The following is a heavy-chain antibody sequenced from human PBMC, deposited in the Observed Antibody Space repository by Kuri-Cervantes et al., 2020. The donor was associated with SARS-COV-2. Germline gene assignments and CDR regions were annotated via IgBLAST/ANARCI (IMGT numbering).Heavy chain of an antibody. CDR1: GGSISSYY. V-gene: IGHV4-59*12. CDR2: IYYSGST. Sequence: SETLSLTCTVSGGSISSYYWSWIRQPPGKGLEWIGYIYYSGSTYYNPSLKSLVTISVDTSKNQFSLKLSSVTAADTAVYYCARRSGSYYDYWGQGTLVTVSS. D-gene: IGHD3-10*01. J-gene: IGHJ4*02. CDR3: ARRSGSYYDY.